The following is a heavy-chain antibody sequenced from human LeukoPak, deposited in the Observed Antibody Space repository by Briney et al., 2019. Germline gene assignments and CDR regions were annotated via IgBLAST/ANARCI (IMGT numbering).Heavy chain of an antibody. V-gene: IGHV3-30*02. J-gene: IGHJ4*02. CDR3: AKDLSMGYCSGGSCGGIDC. D-gene: IGHD2-15*01. CDR2: IRYDGSNK. CDR1: GFTFSSYG. Sequence: PGGSLRLSCAASGFTFSSYGMHWVRQAPGKGLEWVAFIRYDGSNKYYADSVKGRFTISRDNSKNTLYLQMNSLRAEDTAVYYCAKDLSMGYCSGGSCGGIDCWGQGTLVTVSS.